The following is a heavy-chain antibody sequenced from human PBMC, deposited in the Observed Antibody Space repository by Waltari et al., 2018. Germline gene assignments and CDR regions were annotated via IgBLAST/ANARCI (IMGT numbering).Heavy chain of an antibody. J-gene: IGHJ6*02. Sequence: EVQLVQSGGGLIPPGGSLRLSCAAPGLSVIDHYMSWVRQAAGKGVGGGSVMYRGVIIKYGDSVKPRFTRSRDNSKNTLWLQMNSLGSEDTAVYYCARLSDPNEYYYGMDVWGQGTTVTVSS. CDR2: MYRGVII. CDR3: ARLSDPNEYYYGMDV. V-gene: IGHV3-53*01. D-gene: IGHD3-16*02. CDR1: GLSVIDHY.